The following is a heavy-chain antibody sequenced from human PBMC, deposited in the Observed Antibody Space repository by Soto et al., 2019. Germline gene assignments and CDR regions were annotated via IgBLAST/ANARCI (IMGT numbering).Heavy chain of an antibody. CDR3: ARSLTHRYCGGDCPYWYFDL. V-gene: IGHV1-69*12. Sequence: QVQLVQSGAEVKKPGSSVKVSCKASGGTFSSYAISWVRQAPGQGLEWMGGIIPIFGTANYAQKFQGRVTITADESTSTAYMELSSLRSEDTAVYYCARSLTHRYCGGDCPYWYFDLWGRGTLVTVSS. D-gene: IGHD2-21*02. CDR2: IIPIFGTA. J-gene: IGHJ2*01. CDR1: GGTFSSYA.